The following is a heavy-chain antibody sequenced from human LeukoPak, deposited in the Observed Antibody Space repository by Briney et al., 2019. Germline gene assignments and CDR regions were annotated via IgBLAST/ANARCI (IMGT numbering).Heavy chain of an antibody. CDR3: VRDSYTNTWHFQNKDY. J-gene: IGHJ4*02. CDR1: GFTFGDYA. D-gene: IGHD2-2*02. V-gene: IGHV3-7*01. Sequence: GGSLRLSCTASGFTFGDYAMSWFRQAPGRGLEWVANIGQDGSDQHYVDSVKGRFTISRDNAKNSLFLQMNSLRTEDTAVYYCVRDSYTNTWHFQNKDYWGQGTLVTVSS. CDR2: IGQDGSDQ.